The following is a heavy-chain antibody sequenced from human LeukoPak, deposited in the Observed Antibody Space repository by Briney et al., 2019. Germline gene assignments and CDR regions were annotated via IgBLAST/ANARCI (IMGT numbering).Heavy chain of an antibody. J-gene: IGHJ5*02. Sequence: SETLSLTCTVSGGSISSYYWSWIRQPPGKGLEWIGYIYYSGSTNYNPSLKSRVTISVDTSKNQFSLKLNSVTATDTAVYYCARVKGNYQNWFDPWGQGTLVTVSS. CDR2: IYYSGST. V-gene: IGHV4-59*08. CDR1: GGSISSYY. CDR3: ARVKGNYQNWFDP. D-gene: IGHD1-7*01.